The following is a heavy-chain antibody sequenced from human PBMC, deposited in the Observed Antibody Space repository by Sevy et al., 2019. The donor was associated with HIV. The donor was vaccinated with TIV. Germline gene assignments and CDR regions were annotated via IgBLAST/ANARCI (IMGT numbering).Heavy chain of an antibody. V-gene: IGHV3-23*01. D-gene: IGHD2-8*01. CDR3: AREGCTKPHDY. CDR2: LSFVCGEI. J-gene: IGHJ4*02. CDR1: GFTVSKYS. Sequence: GGSLRLSCAASGFTVSKYSMSWVRQPPGKGLEWVSTLSFVCGEINYADSVKGRFTISRDNSKSSVYLQMNNLRPEDTAVYYCAREGCTKPHDYWGQGTLVTVSS.